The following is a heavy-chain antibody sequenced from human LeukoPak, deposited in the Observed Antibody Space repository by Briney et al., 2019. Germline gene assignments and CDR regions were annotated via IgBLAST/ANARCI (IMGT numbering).Heavy chain of an antibody. V-gene: IGHV3-23*01. CDR2: ISGSGGST. Sequence: GGSLRLSCAASGFTFSSYAMSWVRQAPGKGLEWVSAISGSGGSTYYADSVKGRFTISRDDSKNTLYLQMNSLRAEDTAVYYCAKDIRGRLAARYFDYWGQGTLVTVSS. CDR1: GFTFSSYA. J-gene: IGHJ4*02. CDR3: AKDIRGRLAARYFDY. D-gene: IGHD6-6*01.